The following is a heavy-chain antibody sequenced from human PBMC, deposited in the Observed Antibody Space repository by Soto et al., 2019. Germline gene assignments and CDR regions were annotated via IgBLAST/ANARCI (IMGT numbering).Heavy chain of an antibody. Sequence: SETLSLTCTVSDGSISNFYWSWIRQPPGKGLEWIGYISSGGNTNYNPSLKSRVSISVDTSKNQFSLNLTSVTAADTAVYYCARAPLGLTRSYYDSWGQGTPVTVSS. D-gene: IGHD3-16*01. CDR3: ARAPLGLTRSYYDS. CDR2: ISSGGNT. V-gene: IGHV4-59*01. J-gene: IGHJ4*02. CDR1: DGSISNFY.